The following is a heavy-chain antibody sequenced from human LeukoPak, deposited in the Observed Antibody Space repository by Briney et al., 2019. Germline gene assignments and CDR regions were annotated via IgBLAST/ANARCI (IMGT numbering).Heavy chain of an antibody. Sequence: RPGGSLRLSCAASGFTFSSYAMHWVRQAPGKGLEWVAVISYDGSNKYYADSVKGRFTISRDNSKNTLYLQMNSLRAEDTAVYYCAREGIYGQSDAFDIWGQGTMVTVSS. CDR1: GFTFSSYA. J-gene: IGHJ3*02. V-gene: IGHV3-30-3*01. CDR3: AREGIYGQSDAFDI. CDR2: ISYDGSNK. D-gene: IGHD3-10*01.